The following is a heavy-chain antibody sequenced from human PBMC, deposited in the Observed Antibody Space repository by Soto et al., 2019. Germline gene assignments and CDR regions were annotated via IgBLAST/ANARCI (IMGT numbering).Heavy chain of an antibody. V-gene: IGHV4-61*08. CDR2: IYYGGST. J-gene: IGHJ4*02. CDR1: GGSISSGGYY. D-gene: IGHD1-1*01. CDR3: EKNWNGGSLVH. Sequence: SETLSLTCTVSGGSISSGGYYWSWIRQHPGKGLEWIGYIYYGGSTNYNPSLKSRVTISVDTPKNQFSLKLSSVTAADTAVYYGEKNWNGGSLVHGGQGPRATAPS.